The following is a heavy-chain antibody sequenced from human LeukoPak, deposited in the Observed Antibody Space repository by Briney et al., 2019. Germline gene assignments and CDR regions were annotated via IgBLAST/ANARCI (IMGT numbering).Heavy chain of an antibody. CDR2: INPNSGGT. D-gene: IGHD3-3*01. J-gene: IGHJ4*02. V-gene: IGHV1-2*02. CDR1: GYTFTGYY. CDR3: ARAYYDFWSGYYYYFDY. Sequence: ASVKVSCKASGYTFTGYYMHWVRQAPGQGLEWMGWINPNSGGTNYAQKFQGRVTMTRDTSISTAYMELSRLRSDDTAVYYCARAYYDFWSGYYYYFDYWGQGPLVAVSS.